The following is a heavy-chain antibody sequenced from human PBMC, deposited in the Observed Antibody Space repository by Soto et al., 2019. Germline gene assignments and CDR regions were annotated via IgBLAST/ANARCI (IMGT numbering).Heavy chain of an antibody. CDR1: GFTFSNAW. D-gene: IGHD2-21*01. V-gene: IGHV3-15*07. CDR3: TTGLVKGRGAFDI. J-gene: IGHJ3*02. Sequence: GGSLRLACAASGFTFSNAWMNWVRQAPGKGLEWVGRIKSKTDGGTTDYAAPVKGRFTISRDDSKNTLYLQMNSLKTEDTAVYYCTTGLVKGRGAFDIWGQGTMVTVSS. CDR2: IKSKTDGGTT.